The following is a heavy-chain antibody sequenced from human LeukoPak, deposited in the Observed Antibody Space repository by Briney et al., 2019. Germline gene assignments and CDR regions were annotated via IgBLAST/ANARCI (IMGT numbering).Heavy chain of an antibody. CDR2: INHSGST. V-gene: IGHV4-34*01. D-gene: IGHD2-2*02. J-gene: IGHJ6*02. CDR3: ASRPYCSSTSCYNPNYGMDV. CDR1: GGSFSGYY. Sequence: SETLSLTCAVYGGSFSGYYWSWIRQSPGKGLEWIGEINHSGSTNYNPSLKSRVTISVDTSKNQSSLKLSSVTAADTAVYYCASRPYCSSTSCYNPNYGMDVWGQGTTVTVSS.